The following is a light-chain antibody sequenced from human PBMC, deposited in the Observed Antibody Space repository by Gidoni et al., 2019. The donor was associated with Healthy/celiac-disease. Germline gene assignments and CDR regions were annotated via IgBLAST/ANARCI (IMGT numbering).Light chain of an antibody. CDR1: QSVLYTSNNKND. V-gene: IGKV4-1*01. CDR2: WAS. J-gene: IGKJ1*01. CDR3: QQYYSTPRT. Sequence: CKSSQSVLYTSNNKNDLAWYQQKPGQPPKLLIYWASTRESGVPDRFSGSGSGTDFTLTNSSLQAEDVAVYYCQQYYSTPRTFXXXTKVEIK.